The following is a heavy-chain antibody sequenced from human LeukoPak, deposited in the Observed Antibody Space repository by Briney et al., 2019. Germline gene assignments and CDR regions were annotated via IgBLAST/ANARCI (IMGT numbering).Heavy chain of an antibody. CDR2: ISGSGGST. V-gene: IGHV3-23*01. Sequence: PGGSLRLSCAASGFTFSSYAMSWVRQAPGKGLEWVSAISGSGGSTYYADSVKGRFTISRDNAKNSLYLQMNSLRAEDTAVYYCATAGHRRDGYNYPFDYWGQGTLVTVSS. CDR1: GFTFSSYA. J-gene: IGHJ4*02. CDR3: ATAGHRRDGYNYPFDY. D-gene: IGHD5-24*01.